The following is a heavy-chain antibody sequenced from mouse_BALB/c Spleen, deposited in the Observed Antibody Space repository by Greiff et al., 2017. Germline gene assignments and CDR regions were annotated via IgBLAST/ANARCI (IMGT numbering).Heavy chain of an antibody. Sequence: EVKLVASGGGLVKPGGSLKLSCAASGFTFSAYYMYWVRQNPETRLEWVATITDGGSYTYYPDSVKGRFTISRVNANNNLYLQMSSLKSEDTAMYYWARVGGLGCFACWGQGSRVTVCA. CDR2: ITDGGSYT. V-gene: IGHV5-4*02. CDR3: ARVGGLGCFAC. CDR1: GFTFSAYY. J-gene: IGHJ3*01. D-gene: IGHD3-3*01.